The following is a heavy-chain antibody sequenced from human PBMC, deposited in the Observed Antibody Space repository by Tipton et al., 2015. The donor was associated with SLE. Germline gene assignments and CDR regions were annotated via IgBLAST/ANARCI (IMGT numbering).Heavy chain of an antibody. CDR2: INHSGST. CDR3: AREESSSWFPDAFDI. V-gene: IGHV4-34*01. J-gene: IGHJ3*02. D-gene: IGHD6-6*01. Sequence: TLSLTCAVYGGSFSGYYWSWIRQPPGKGLEWIGEINHSGSTNYNPSLKSRVTISVDTSKNQFSLKLSSVTAADTALYYCAREESSSWFPDAFDIWGQGTMVTVSS. CDR1: GGSFSGYY.